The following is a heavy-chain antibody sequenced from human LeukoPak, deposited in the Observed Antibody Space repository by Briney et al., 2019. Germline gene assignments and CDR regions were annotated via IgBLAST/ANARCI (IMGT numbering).Heavy chain of an antibody. CDR2: ISGSGGST. CDR3: AKDLGDYVIRYYFDY. J-gene: IGHJ4*02. CDR1: GFTFSSYA. Sequence: GGSLRLSCAASGFTFSSYAMSWVRQAPGKGLEWVSAISGSGGSTYYADSVKGRFTISRDNSKNTLYLQMNSLRAEDTAVYYCAKDLGDYVIRYYFDYWGQGTLVTVSS. V-gene: IGHV3-23*01. D-gene: IGHD4-17*01.